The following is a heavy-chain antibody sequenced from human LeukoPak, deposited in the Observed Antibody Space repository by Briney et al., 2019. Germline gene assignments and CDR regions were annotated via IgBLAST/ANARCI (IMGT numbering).Heavy chain of an antibody. CDR2: ISWNSGSI. Sequence: GRSLRLSCAASGFTFDDYAMHWVRQAPGKGLEWVSGISWNSGSIGYADSVKGRFTISRDNAKNSLYLQMNSLKAEDTALYYCAREGQTLYCSSTSCYLDYWGQGTLVTVSS. CDR1: GFTFDDYA. V-gene: IGHV3-9*01. D-gene: IGHD2-2*01. CDR3: AREGQTLYCSSTSCYLDY. J-gene: IGHJ4*02.